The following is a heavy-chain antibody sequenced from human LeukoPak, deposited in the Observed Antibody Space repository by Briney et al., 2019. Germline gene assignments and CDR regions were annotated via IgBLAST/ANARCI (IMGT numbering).Heavy chain of an antibody. J-gene: IGHJ4*02. CDR1: GFTFSSYS. V-gene: IGHV3-48*01. CDR3: ARVLWNGDYPRFDY. D-gene: IGHD4-17*01. CDR2: ISSSSSTI. Sequence: AGGSLRLSCAASGFTFSSYSMNWVRQAPGKGLEWVSCISSSSSTIYYADSVKGRFTISRDNAKNTLYLQMNSLRAEDTAVYYCARVLWNGDYPRFDYWGQGTLVTVSS.